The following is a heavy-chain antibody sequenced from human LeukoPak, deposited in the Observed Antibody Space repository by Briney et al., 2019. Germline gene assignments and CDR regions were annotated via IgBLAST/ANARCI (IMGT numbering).Heavy chain of an antibody. CDR3: AKAGHHSLLIGYFDY. V-gene: IGHV3-23*01. Sequence: GGCLRVSCAAPGFTFSTYAMSWVRQAPGQGLGWVSAISGSGTNTNYADSEKRRFNTSRDNSKNSLYLQMDSLRAEDTAVYFCAKAGHHSLLIGYFDYWGPGILVTVSS. J-gene: IGHJ4*02. D-gene: IGHD6-13*01. CDR2: ISGSGTNT. CDR1: GFTFSTYA.